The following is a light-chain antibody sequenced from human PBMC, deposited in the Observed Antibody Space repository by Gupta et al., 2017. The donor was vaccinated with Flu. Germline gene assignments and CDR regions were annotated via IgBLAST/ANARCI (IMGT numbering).Light chain of an antibody. CDR2: DAS. CDR3: QQRSNWPPLT. V-gene: IGKV3-11*01. J-gene: IGKJ4*01. Sequence: ERATLSCRASQSVSSYLAWYQQKPGQAPRLLIYDASNRATGIPARFSGSGSGTDFILTISSLEPEDFAVYYCQQRSNWPPLTFGGGTKVEIK. CDR1: QSVSSY.